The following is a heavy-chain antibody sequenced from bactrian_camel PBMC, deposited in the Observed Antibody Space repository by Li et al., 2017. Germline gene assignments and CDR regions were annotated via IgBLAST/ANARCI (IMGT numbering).Heavy chain of an antibody. Sequence: QVQLVESGGGSVQAGGSLTLTCVASEYRGCTGWLRQAPGKEREGVAVIDNDGSGIYVDSVKGRFTISKDRSNLTGYLGYLQMDNLKPEDTATYYCAADLSTNFCYWHERRDETWGQG. V-gene: IGHV3S53*01. CDR2: IDNDGSG. CDR3: AADLSTNFCYWHERRDET. J-gene: IGHJ2*01. D-gene: IGHD1*01. CDR1: EYRGC.